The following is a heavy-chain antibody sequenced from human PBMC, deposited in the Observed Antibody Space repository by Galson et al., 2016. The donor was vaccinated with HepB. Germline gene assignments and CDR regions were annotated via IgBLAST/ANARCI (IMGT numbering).Heavy chain of an antibody. D-gene: IGHD5-12*01. CDR1: GYTFASYT. Sequence: AVKVSCKASGYTFASYTLHWVRQAPGHGLEGMGWINAGNGDTRYSQTFQGRVTITRDTFAGTAYMPLSSLRSEDTAIFYCARGGLGPADGPWLFDFWGQGTLVTVPS. J-gene: IGHJ4*02. CDR2: INAGNGDT. V-gene: IGHV1-3*01. CDR3: ARGGLGPADGPWLFDF.